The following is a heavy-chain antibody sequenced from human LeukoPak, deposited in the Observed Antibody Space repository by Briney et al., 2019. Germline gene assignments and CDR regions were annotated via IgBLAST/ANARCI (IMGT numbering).Heavy chain of an antibody. CDR1: GFTVSSNH. D-gene: IGHD3-10*01. Sequence: GSLRLSCAASGFTVSSNHMTWVRQAPGKGLEWISITYSGDNTYYTDSVKGRFTISRDNSKNTLYLQMNSLRAEDTGVYFCARPGYYYGSGSTFYAMDVWGQGTTVTVSS. J-gene: IGHJ6*02. CDR2: TYSGDNT. V-gene: IGHV3-66*02. CDR3: ARPGYYYGSGSTFYAMDV.